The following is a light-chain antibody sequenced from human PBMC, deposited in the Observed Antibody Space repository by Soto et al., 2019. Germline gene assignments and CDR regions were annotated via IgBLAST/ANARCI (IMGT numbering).Light chain of an antibody. CDR2: DVS. CDR1: SSDVGGYNY. Sequence: QSVLTQPASVSGSPGQSITISCTGTSSDVGGYNYVSWYQQHPGKAPKFMIYDVSNRPSGVSNRFSGSKSGNTASLTISGLQADDEADYYCSSYTSSSTLVFGGGTKVTVL. CDR3: SSYTSSSTLV. V-gene: IGLV2-14*01. J-gene: IGLJ2*01.